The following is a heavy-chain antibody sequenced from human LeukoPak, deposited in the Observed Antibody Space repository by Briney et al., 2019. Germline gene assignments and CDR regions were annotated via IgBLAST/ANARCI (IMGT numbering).Heavy chain of an antibody. CDR2: ISAYNGNT. J-gene: IGHJ5*02. Sequence: ASVKVSCKASGFTFTSSAMQWVRQARGQRLEWMGWISAYNGNTNYAQKLQGRVTMTTDTSTSTAYMELRSLRSDDTAVYYCARAKTGTTRFDPWGQGTLVTVSS. V-gene: IGHV1-18*01. CDR1: GFTFTSSA. D-gene: IGHD1-7*01. CDR3: ARAKTGTTRFDP.